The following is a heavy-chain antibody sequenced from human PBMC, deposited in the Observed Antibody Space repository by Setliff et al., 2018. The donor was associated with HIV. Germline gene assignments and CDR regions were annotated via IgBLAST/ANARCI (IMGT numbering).Heavy chain of an antibody. D-gene: IGHD2-2*01. J-gene: IGHJ4*02. CDR2: IKQDGSEK. Sequence: GGSLRLSCAASGFTFSNYWMSWVRQAPGKGLEWVANIKQDGSEKYYVGSVKGRFTISRDNAKNSLFLQMNSLRAEDTAVYYCAREYCNSTSCYGYSGDYWGQGTLVTVSS. CDR1: GFTFSNYW. CDR3: AREYCNSTSCYGYSGDY. V-gene: IGHV3-7*01.